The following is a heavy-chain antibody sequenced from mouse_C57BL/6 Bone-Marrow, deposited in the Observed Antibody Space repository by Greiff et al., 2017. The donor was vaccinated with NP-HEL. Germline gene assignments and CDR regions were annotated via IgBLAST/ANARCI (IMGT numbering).Heavy chain of an antibody. CDR1: GYTFTSYG. CDR3: ARWPYYGSSYGAMDY. Sequence: VQLVESGAELARPGASVKLSCKASGYTFTSYGISWVKQRTGQGLEWIGEIYPRSGNTYYNEKFKGKATLTADKSSSTAYMELRSLTSEDSAVYFCARWPYYGSSYGAMDYWGQGTSVTVSS. D-gene: IGHD1-1*01. CDR2: IYPRSGNT. V-gene: IGHV1-81*01. J-gene: IGHJ4*01.